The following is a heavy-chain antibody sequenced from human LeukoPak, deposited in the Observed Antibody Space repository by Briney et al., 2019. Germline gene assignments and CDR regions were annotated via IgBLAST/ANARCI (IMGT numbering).Heavy chain of an antibody. D-gene: IGHD4-17*01. CDR2: IISSGVTT. Sequence: PGGSLRLSCAASGFTFSNYAMAWVRQAPGKGLEGVSSIISSGVTTYLADSVRGRFTISRDNSQNTLYLQMNSLRAEDTAVYYCARALIRDYGDYGDAFDIWGQGAMVTVSS. CDR3: ARALIRDYGDYGDAFDI. V-gene: IGHV3-23*01. CDR1: GFTFSNYA. J-gene: IGHJ3*02.